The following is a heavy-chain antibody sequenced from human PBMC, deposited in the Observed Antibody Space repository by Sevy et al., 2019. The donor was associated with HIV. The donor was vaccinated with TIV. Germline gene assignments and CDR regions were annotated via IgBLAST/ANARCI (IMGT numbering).Heavy chain of an antibody. CDR2: IKKDGSVR. CDR1: GFTFSNYW. Sequence: GGSLRLSCAASGFTFSNYWMSWVRQAPGKGLEWVANIKKDGSVRYYVESLKGRVTISRDNAKKSLYLQMNSLRAEDTAVYYCARDCSSSTCLWGLDVWGQGTTVTVSS. J-gene: IGHJ6*02. CDR3: ARDCSSSTCLWGLDV. D-gene: IGHD2-2*01. V-gene: IGHV3-7*03.